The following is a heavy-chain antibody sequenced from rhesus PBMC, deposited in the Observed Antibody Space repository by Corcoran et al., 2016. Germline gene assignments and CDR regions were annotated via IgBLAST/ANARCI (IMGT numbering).Heavy chain of an antibody. CDR2: INGNSGIT. J-gene: IGHJ5-2*02. V-gene: IGHV4-80*01. CDR3: ARLVQWVQFLSLDV. D-gene: IGHD5-24*01. Sequence: QVQLQESGPGLVKPSETLSLTCAVSGGSFSSYWWSWIRQPPGKGLEWIGEINGNSGITNYPPPLKSRVTISKDASKNQFSLKLSSVTAADTAVYYCARLVQWVQFLSLDVWGRGVLVTVSS. CDR1: GGSFSSYW.